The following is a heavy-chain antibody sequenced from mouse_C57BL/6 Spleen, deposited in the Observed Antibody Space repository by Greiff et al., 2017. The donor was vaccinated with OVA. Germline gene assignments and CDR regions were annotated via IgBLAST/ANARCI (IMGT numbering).Heavy chain of an antibody. CDR3: ARWLHGSWYFDV. V-gene: IGHV1-80*01. CDR2: IYPGDGDT. CDR1: GYAFSSYW. D-gene: IGHD4-1*01. J-gene: IGHJ1*03. Sequence: QVQLQQSGAELVKPGASVKISCKASGYAFSSYWMNWVKQRPGKGLEWIGQIYPGDGDTNYNGKFKGKATLTADKSSSTAYMQLSSLTSEDSAVYVCARWLHGSWYFDVWGTGTTVTVSS.